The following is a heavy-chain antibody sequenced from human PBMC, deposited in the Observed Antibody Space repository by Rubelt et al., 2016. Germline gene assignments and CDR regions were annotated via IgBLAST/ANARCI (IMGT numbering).Heavy chain of an antibody. J-gene: IGHJ4*02. CDR1: GGSFSAYY. CDR2: INHSGST. V-gene: IGHV4-34*01. CDR3: ARCERCSGGSCKYYFDY. D-gene: IGHD2-15*01. Sequence: QVQLRQWGAGLLKPTETLSLTCAVYGGSFSAYYWSWIRQPPGKGLEWIGEINHSGSTNYNPSLKSRVTISGDTSKSQFSLKRRPGTAADTAVYYCARCERCSGGSCKYYFDYWGQGTLVTVSS.